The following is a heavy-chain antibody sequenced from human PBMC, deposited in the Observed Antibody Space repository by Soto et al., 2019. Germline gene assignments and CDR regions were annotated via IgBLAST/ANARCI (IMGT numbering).Heavy chain of an antibody. CDR2: ISAYNGNT. CDR3: AKIAVTGQHYFDY. CDR1: GYTFTSYG. V-gene: IGHV1-18*01. Sequence: ASVKVSCKASGYTFTSYGISWVRQAPGQGLEWMGWISAYNGNTNYADSVKGRFTVSRDNSKNTLYLQMNSLRAEDTAVFYCAKIAVTGQHYFDYWGQGTLVTVSS. J-gene: IGHJ4*02. D-gene: IGHD6-19*01.